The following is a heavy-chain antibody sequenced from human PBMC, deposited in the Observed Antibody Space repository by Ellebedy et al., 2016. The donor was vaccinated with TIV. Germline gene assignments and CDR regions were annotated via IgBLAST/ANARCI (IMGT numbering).Heavy chain of an antibody. CDR1: GFTVISHC. CDR3: SRETFNDVDLNLWGIFDF. CDR2: INRGKTT. D-gene: IGHD2/OR15-2a*01. J-gene: IGHJ3*01. V-gene: IGHV3-66*01. Sequence: GGSLRLSCAVSGFTVISHCMSWVRQAPGKGLEWISVINRGKTTFYADSLKGRFTISRDDSKNIVNLQMNSLKAEDTAVYYCSRETFNDVDLNLWGIFDFWGLGTMVTVSS.